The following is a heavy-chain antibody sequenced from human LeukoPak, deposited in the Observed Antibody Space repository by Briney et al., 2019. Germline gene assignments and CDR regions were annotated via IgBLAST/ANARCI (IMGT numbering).Heavy chain of an antibody. J-gene: IGHJ3*02. D-gene: IGHD6-19*01. Sequence: PGGSLRLSCRASGFTFSTFAMTWVRQAPGEGLEWVSGMSDSGGSTYYADSVKGRFIISRDNSENTLYLQMNSLSAEDTAVYYCARLPHSAWYSSRAFDIWGQGTMVTVSS. CDR2: MSDSGGST. V-gene: IGHV3-23*01. CDR1: GFTFSTFA. CDR3: ARLPHSAWYSSRAFDI.